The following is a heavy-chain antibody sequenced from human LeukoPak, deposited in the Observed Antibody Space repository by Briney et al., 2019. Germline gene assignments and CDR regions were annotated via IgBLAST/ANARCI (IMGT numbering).Heavy chain of an antibody. CDR2: IYYSGST. J-gene: IGHJ4*02. Sequence: SETLSLTCGVSGGSMCSSSYYWGWIRQPPGKGLEWIGSIYYSGSTYYNPSLKSRVTISVDSSKNQCSLKLSSVTAADTAVYYCARHGTVTHRFDYWGQGTLVTVSS. V-gene: IGHV4-39*01. CDR1: GGSMCSSSYY. D-gene: IGHD4-17*01. CDR3: ARHGTVTHRFDY.